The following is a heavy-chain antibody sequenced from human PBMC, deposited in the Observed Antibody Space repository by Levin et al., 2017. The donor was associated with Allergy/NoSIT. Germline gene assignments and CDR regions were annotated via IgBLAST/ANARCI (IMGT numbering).Heavy chain of an antibody. V-gene: IGHV6-1*01. J-gene: IGHJ4*02. CDR3: ARGHPGYLDH. Sequence: SPTLSLPCAISGDSVSSTSAAWNWIRQSPSRGLEWLGRTYYRSKWYSDYAIFVKSRITINPDTSKNQFSLQLNSVTPEDTAVYYCARGHPGYLDHWGQGTLVTVSS. CDR2: TYYRSKWYS. CDR1: GDSVSSTSAA.